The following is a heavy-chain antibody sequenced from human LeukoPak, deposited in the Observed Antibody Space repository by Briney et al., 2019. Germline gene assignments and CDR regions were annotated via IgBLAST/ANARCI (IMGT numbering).Heavy chain of an antibody. J-gene: IGHJ4*02. CDR2: IYYSGST. D-gene: IGHD5-18*01. CDR3: ARDTAMAYFDY. V-gene: IGHV4-30-4*02. CDR1: GGSISSGDYY. Sequence: PSETLSLTCTVSGGSISSGDYYWSWIRQPPGKGLEWIGYIYYSGSTYYNPSLKSRVTISVDTSKNQFSLKLSSVTAADTAVYYCARDTAMAYFDYWGQGTLVTVSS.